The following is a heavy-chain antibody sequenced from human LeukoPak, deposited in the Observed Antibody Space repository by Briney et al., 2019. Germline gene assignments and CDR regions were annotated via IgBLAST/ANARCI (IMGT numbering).Heavy chain of an antibody. CDR2: ISGSGGST. D-gene: IGHD3-10*01. CDR3: AKGSRGVITPLL. CDR1: GFTFSSYG. Sequence: PGGSLRLSCAASGFTFSSYGMSWVRQAPGKGLEWVSAISGSGGSTYYADSVKGRFTITRDNSKNTLYLQMNSLRAEDTAVYYCAKGSRGVITPLLWGQGTLVTVSS. V-gene: IGHV3-23*01. J-gene: IGHJ4*02.